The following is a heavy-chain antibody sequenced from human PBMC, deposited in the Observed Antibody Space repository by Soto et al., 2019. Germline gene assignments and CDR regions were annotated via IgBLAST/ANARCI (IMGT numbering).Heavy chain of an antibody. V-gene: IGHV4-59*01. CDR1: GGSISSYY. J-gene: IGHJ4*02. CDR2: IYYSGST. D-gene: IGHD6-13*01. CDR3: AREGSSWGRNFDS. Sequence: SETLSLTCTVSGGSISSYYWIWIRQPPGKGLEWIGYIYYSGSTNYNPSLKSRVTISVDTSKNQFSLKLSSVTAADTAVYYCAREGSSWGRNFDSWGQGSLVTVSS.